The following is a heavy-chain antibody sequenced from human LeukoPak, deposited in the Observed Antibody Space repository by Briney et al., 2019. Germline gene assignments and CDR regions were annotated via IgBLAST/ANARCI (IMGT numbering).Heavy chain of an antibody. CDR3: ARDGKRGYSYGYFDS. CDR1: GGSISSYY. CDR2: IYYSGST. V-gene: IGHV4-59*01. D-gene: IGHD5-18*01. J-gene: IGHJ4*02. Sequence: SETLSLTCTVSGGSISSYYWSWIRQPPGKGLEWIGYIYYSGSTNYNPSLKSRVTISVDTSKNQFSLKLNSVTAADTAVYYCARDGKRGYSYGYFDSWGQGTLVTVSS.